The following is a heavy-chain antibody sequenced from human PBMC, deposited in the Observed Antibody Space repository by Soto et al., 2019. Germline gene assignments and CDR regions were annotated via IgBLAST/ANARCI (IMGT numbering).Heavy chain of an antibody. Sequence: SETLSLTCTVSGDSISTYYWSWIRQPPGKGLQWIGYIFYSGGTAYNPALKSRVTISLDMSKKQISLKLSSVTTADTATYFCARLQLDXKVIDYWGQGTLVTVSS. CDR3: ARLQLDXKVIDY. CDR1: GDSISTYY. CDR2: IFYSGGT. J-gene: IGHJ4*02. V-gene: IGHV4-59*01. D-gene: IGHD1-1*01.